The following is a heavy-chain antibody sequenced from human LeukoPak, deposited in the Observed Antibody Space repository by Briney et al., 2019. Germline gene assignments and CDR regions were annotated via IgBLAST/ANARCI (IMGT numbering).Heavy chain of an antibody. CDR1: GFALSSYG. J-gene: IGHJ4*02. Sequence: PGGSLRLSCAASGFALSSYGMHWVRQAPGKGLEWVAFIRYDGSNKYYADSVKGRFTISRDNSKNTLYLQMNSLRAEDTAVYYCAKDKEAGAPILLYDYWGQGTLVTVSS. CDR3: AKDKEAGAPILLYDY. D-gene: IGHD2-15*01. CDR2: IRYDGSNK. V-gene: IGHV3-30*02.